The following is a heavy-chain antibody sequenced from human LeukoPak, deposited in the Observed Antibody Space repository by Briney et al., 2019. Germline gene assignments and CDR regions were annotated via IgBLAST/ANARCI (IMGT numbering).Heavy chain of an antibody. Sequence: PSQTLSLTCAVSGGSITSGGYSWNWIRQPPGKGLEWIGYIYHSGTTYYSPSLKSRVTISVDRSKNQFSLKLSSVTAADTAVYYCAREYQLLFSNRGAFDIWGQGTMVTVSS. V-gene: IGHV4-30-2*01. CDR1: GGSITSGGYS. CDR3: AREYQLLFSNRGAFDI. J-gene: IGHJ3*02. CDR2: IYHSGTT. D-gene: IGHD2-2*01.